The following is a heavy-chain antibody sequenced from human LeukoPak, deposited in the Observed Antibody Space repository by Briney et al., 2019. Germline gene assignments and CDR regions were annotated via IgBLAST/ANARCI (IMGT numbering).Heavy chain of an antibody. Sequence: GSSVKVSCKASGGTFSSYAISWVRPAPGQGLEWMGGIIPIFGTANYAQKFQGRVTITADKSTSTAYLELSSLRSEDTAVYYCFLGFGELLGYWGQGTLVTVSS. J-gene: IGHJ4*02. V-gene: IGHV1-69*06. CDR3: FLGFGELLGY. D-gene: IGHD3-10*01. CDR2: IIPIFGTA. CDR1: GGTFSSYA.